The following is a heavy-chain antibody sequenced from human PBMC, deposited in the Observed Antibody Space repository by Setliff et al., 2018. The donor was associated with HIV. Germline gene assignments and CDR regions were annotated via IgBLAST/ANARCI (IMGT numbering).Heavy chain of an antibody. V-gene: IGHV4-30-4*08. J-gene: IGHJ4*02. Sequence: PSETLSLTCAVSGYSISTAYYWNWIRQPPGKGLEWIGYITYSGSAYYNPSLKSRVTISIDTSNNQISLRLSSVTAADTAMYYCVRDDYGYNGKGFDYWGPGTLVTVSS. CDR2: ITYSGSA. CDR1: GYSISTAYY. D-gene: IGHD4-17*01. CDR3: VRDDYGYNGKGFDY.